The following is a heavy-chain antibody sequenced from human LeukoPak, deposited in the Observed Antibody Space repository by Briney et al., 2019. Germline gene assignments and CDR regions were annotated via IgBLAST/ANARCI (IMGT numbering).Heavy chain of an antibody. CDR1: GFTFSSYG. V-gene: IGHV3-33*01. J-gene: IGHJ2*01. CDR2: IWYGGSNK. CDR3: ARVAGTAYWYFDL. Sequence: PGRSLRLSCAASGFTFSSYGMHWVRQAPGKGLEWVAVIWYGGSNKYYADSVKGRFTISRDNSKNTLYLQMNSLRAEDTAVYYCARVAGTAYWYFDLWGRGTLVTVSS. D-gene: IGHD6-19*01.